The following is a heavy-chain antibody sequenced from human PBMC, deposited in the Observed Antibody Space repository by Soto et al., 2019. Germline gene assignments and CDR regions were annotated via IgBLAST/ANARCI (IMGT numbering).Heavy chain of an antibody. J-gene: IGHJ4*02. CDR2: IIPIFGTA. CDR3: ARSHYYDSSGYSGYFDY. D-gene: IGHD3-22*01. Sequence: QVQLVQSGAEVKKPGSSVKVSCKASGGTFSSYAISWVRQAPGQGLVWMGGIIPIFGTANYAQKFQGRVTITADESTSTAYMELSSLRSEDTAVYYCARSHYYDSSGYSGYFDYWGQGTLVTVSS. V-gene: IGHV1-69*01. CDR1: GGTFSSYA.